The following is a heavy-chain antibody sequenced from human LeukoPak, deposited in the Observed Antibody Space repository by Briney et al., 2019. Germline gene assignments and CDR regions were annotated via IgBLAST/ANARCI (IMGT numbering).Heavy chain of an antibody. J-gene: IGHJ3*02. D-gene: IGHD2-2*01. V-gene: IGHV3-21*01. CDR2: ISSSSSYI. Sequence: GGSLRLSCAASGFTFSSYSMNWVRQAPGKWLEWVSSISSSSSYIYYADSVKGRFTISRDNAKNSLYLQMNSLRAEDTAVYYCARDPLRYCSSTSCPHDAFDIWGRRTMVTVSS. CDR3: ARDPLRYCSSTSCPHDAFDI. CDR1: GFTFSSYS.